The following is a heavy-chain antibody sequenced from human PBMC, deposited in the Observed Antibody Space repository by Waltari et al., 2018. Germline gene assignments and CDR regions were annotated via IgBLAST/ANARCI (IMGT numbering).Heavy chain of an antibody. CDR3: ARSRKSRPRYFDY. V-gene: IGHV3-7*01. CDR1: GFTFSTHW. CDR2: IKQDGSVK. Sequence: EVQLVESGGGSVKPGGSLRLSCAAYGFTFSTHWMSWVRQAPGKGLEWVANIKQDGSVKDYVDSVKGRFTISRDNAKNSVYLQMNSLGVEDTAVYYCARSRKSRPRYFDYWGQGTLVTVSS. J-gene: IGHJ4*02.